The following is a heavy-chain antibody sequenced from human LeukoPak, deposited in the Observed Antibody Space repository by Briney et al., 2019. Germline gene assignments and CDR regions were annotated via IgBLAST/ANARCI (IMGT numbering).Heavy chain of an antibody. J-gene: IGHJ6*02. CDR1: GFTFSSYW. CDR2: IKQDGSEK. D-gene: IGHD6-19*01. Sequence: GGSLRLSCAASGFTFSSYWMSWVRQAPGKGLEWVANIKQDGSEKYYVDSVKGRFTISRDNAKNSLYLQMNSLRAEDTAVYYCARDYFSSGAAKDGYYYGMDVWGQGTTVTVSS. V-gene: IGHV3-7*01. CDR3: ARDYFSSGAAKDGYYYGMDV.